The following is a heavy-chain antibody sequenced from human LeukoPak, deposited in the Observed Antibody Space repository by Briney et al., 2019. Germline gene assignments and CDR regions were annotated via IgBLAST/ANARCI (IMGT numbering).Heavy chain of an antibody. Sequence: GGSLRLSCATTGLTFSSYDMHRVRQAPGKGLKRVAVISYDGSNKYYADSVKGRFTISRDNSKNTLYLQMNSLRAEDTAVYYCARDGVATIFSFDYWGQGTLVTVSS. D-gene: IGHD5-12*01. J-gene: IGHJ4*02. CDR3: ARDGVATIFSFDY. V-gene: IGHV3-30*04. CDR1: GLTFSSYD. CDR2: ISYDGSNK.